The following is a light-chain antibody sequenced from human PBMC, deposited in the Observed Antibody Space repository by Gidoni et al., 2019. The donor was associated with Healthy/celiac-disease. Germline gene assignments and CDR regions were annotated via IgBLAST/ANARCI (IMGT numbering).Light chain of an antibody. V-gene: IGLV3-1*01. CDR3: QAWDSSTEV. CDR2: QDS. J-gene: IGLJ2*01. CDR1: KLGHKY. Sequence: SYELTQPPSVSVSPGQTANITCSGDKLGHKYASWYQQKPGQSPVLVIYQDSKWPSGIPERFSGSNSGNTATLTISGTQAMDEADYYCQAWDSSTEVFGGGTKLTVL.